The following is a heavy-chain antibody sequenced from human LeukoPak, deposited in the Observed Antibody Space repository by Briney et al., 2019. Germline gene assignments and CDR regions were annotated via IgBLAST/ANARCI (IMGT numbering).Heavy chain of an antibody. Sequence: GGSLRLSCAASGFTFSSYAMHWVRQAPGKGLKYVSAISSNGGSTYYANSVKGRLTIYRDNSKNTLYLQMGSLRAVDMAVYYAARSPGGLPSKTTYYYYGMDVWGQGTTVTVSS. CDR1: GFTFSSYA. D-gene: IGHD1-26*01. V-gene: IGHV3-64*01. CDR3: ARSPGGLPSKTTYYYYGMDV. J-gene: IGHJ6*02. CDR2: ISSNGGST.